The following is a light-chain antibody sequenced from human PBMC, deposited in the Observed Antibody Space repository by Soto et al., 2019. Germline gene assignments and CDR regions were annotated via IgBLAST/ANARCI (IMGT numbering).Light chain of an antibody. J-gene: IGLJ1*01. V-gene: IGLV1-44*01. CDR3: EAWDDSLNGYV. CDR1: SSNIGTNT. CDR2: AND. Sequence: QSVLTQPPSASGTPGQRVTISCSGSSSNIGTNTINWYQQFPGTAPKLLIFANDQRPSGVPDRFSGSKSGTSASLAMSGLQSEDEADYFCEAWDDSLNGYVFGTGTKVTVL.